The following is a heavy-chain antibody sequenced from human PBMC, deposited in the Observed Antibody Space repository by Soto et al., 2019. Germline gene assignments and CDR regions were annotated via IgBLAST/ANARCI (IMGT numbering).Heavy chain of an antibody. Sequence: GGSLRLSCAAFGFTFSSYGMHWVRQAPGKGLEWVAVIWYDGSNKYYADSVKGRFTISRDNSKNTLYLQMNSLRAEDTAVYYCARDRGRGYSYGSLAYYFDYWGQGTLVTVSS. D-gene: IGHD5-18*01. J-gene: IGHJ4*02. CDR1: GFTFSSYG. CDR3: ARDRGRGYSYGSLAYYFDY. V-gene: IGHV3-33*01. CDR2: IWYDGSNK.